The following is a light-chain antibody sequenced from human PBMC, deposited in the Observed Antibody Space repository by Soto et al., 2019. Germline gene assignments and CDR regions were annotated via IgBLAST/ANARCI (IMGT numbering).Light chain of an antibody. Sequence: DIQRTQSTSSVSASVGDRVTITCRASQSISSYLNWSPQKPGKAPKLLIYAASSLQSGVPSRLSGSGSGTDFTLTIRSLQPEDFATYYCQPSYSTPTFGQGTRLEIK. CDR2: AAS. CDR3: QPSYSTPT. V-gene: IGKV1-39*01. J-gene: IGKJ5*01. CDR1: QSISSY.